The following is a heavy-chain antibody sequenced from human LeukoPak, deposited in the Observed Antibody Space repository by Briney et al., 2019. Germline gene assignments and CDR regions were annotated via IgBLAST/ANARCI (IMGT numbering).Heavy chain of an antibody. J-gene: IGHJ3*02. CDR1: GGSISSVGYY. V-gene: IGHV4-31*03. CDR3: ARAPLPAANMAFDI. D-gene: IGHD2-2*01. CDR2: IYYSGST. Sequence: SETLSLTCTVSGGSISSVGYYWSWIRQHPGKGLEWIGYIYYSGSTYYNPALKSRVTISVDTSKNQFSLKLSSVTAADTAVYYCARAPLPAANMAFDIWGQGTMVTVSS.